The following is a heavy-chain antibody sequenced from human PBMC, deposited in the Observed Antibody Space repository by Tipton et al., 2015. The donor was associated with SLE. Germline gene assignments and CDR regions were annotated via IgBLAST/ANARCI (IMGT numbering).Heavy chain of an antibody. Sequence: GLVKPSKTLSLTCAVYGGSFSGYYWSWVRQPPGKGLERIGEINDSGSTNYNPSLKSRVTMSVDMSKSQFSLNLRSVTAADTAVYYCARQGRDDAFDIWGQGTMVTVSS. CDR3: ARQGRDDAFDI. J-gene: IGHJ3*02. CDR2: INDSGST. CDR1: GGSFSGYY. V-gene: IGHV4-34*01. D-gene: IGHD5-24*01.